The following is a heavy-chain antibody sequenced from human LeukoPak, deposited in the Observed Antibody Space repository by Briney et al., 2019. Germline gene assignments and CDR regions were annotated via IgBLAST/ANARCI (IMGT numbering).Heavy chain of an antibody. J-gene: IGHJ4*02. V-gene: IGHV4-39*07. CDR2: IYYSGST. CDR3: ARWYYYDSSGYFDS. Sequence: PSETLSLTCTVSGGSISSSSYYWGWIRQPPGKGLEWIGSIYYSGSTYYNPSLKSRVTISLDTSKNQFSLKLSSVTAADTAVYYCARWYYYDSSGYFDSWGQGTLVTVSS. D-gene: IGHD3-22*01. CDR1: GGSISSSSYY.